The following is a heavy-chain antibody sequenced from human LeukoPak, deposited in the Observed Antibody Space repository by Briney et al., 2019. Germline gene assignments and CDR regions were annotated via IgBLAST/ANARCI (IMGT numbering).Heavy chain of an antibody. Sequence: ASVKVSCKASGYTFTSYAMHWVRQAPGQRLEWMGWINAGNGNTKYSQKFQGRVTITRNTSISTAYMELSSLRSEDTAVYYCARGLAPRDPAEWFDPWGQGTLVTVSS. CDR3: ARGLAPRDPAEWFDP. J-gene: IGHJ5*02. V-gene: IGHV1-3*01. CDR2: INAGNGNT. CDR1: GYTFTSYA.